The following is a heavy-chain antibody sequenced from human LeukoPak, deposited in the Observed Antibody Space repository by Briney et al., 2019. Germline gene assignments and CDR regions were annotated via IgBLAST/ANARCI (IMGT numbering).Heavy chain of an antibody. CDR1: GFIFKTYA. Sequence: PGGSLRLSCAASGFIFKTYAMHWVRQAPGKGLEWVTMIWYDGSNKYYGDSVKGRFTISRDNSKNTVYLQMNRLRVEDTAVYYCVSDPPSSGWSFDYWGQGALVTVSS. CDR2: IWYDGSNK. V-gene: IGHV3-33*01. D-gene: IGHD6-19*01. J-gene: IGHJ4*02. CDR3: VSDPPSSGWSFDY.